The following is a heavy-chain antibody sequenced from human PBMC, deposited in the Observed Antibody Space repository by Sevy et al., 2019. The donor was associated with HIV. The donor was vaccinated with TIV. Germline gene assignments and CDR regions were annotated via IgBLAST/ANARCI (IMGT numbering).Heavy chain of an antibody. V-gene: IGHV3-7*01. Sequence: GGSLRLSCVASGFKSSMYWMSWVRQAPGKGLEWVANIKQDGSEKDYVDSVKGRFTISRDNAKNSLFLQMNNLRAEDTAVYYCGLGLMLYFDLWGRGTLVTVSS. CDR1: GFKSSMYW. J-gene: IGHJ2*01. CDR3: GLGLMLYFDL. D-gene: IGHD2-8*01. CDR2: IKQDGSEK.